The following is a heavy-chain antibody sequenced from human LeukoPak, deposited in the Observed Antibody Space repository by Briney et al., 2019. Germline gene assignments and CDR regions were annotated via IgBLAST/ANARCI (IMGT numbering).Heavy chain of an antibody. Sequence: ASVKVSCKASGYTFTGYYMRWVRQASGQGLEWKGWINPNSGGTNYAQKFQGRVTMTRDTSISTAYMELSRLRSDDTAVYYCASHCSSTSCYDDDYWGQGTLVTVSS. J-gene: IGHJ4*02. CDR3: ASHCSSTSCYDDDY. D-gene: IGHD2-2*01. V-gene: IGHV1-2*02. CDR2: INPNSGGT. CDR1: GYTFTGYY.